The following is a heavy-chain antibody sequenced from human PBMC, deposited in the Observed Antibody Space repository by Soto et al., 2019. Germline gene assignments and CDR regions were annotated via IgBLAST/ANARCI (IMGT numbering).Heavy chain of an antibody. Sequence: WWSLRLSCAASVFTFSSYGMHWCRQAPGKGLEWVAVIWYDGSNKYYADSVKGRFTISRDNSKNTLYLQMNSLRAEDTAVYYCARAPGHCSSTSCYGIFDYWGQGTLVTVSS. D-gene: IGHD2-2*01. CDR3: ARAPGHCSSTSCYGIFDY. CDR1: VFTFSSYG. J-gene: IGHJ4*02. V-gene: IGHV3-33*01. CDR2: IWYDGSNK.